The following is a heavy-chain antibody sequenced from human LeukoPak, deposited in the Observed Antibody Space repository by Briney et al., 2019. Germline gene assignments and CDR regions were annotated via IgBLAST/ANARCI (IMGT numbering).Heavy chain of an antibody. Sequence: SETLSLTCAVSGGSISSGGYSWSWIRQPPGKGLEWIGYIYHSGSTYYNPSLKSRVTISVDRSKSQFSLKLSSVTAADTAVYYCARNLVATSTYYFDYWGQGTLVTVSS. CDR3: ARNLVATSTYYFDY. CDR2: IYHSGST. D-gene: IGHD5-12*01. CDR1: GGSISSGGYS. J-gene: IGHJ4*02. V-gene: IGHV4-30-2*01.